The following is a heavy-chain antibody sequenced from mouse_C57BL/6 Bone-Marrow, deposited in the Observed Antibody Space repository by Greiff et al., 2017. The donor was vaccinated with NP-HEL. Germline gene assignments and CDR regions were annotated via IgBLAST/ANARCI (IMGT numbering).Heavy chain of an antibody. Sequence: VQLQQSGAELMKPGASVKLSCKATGYTFPGYLLAWVKPSPGHGLEWIGDILPGSGSTNYNEKFKGMATFTAATSSNTAYMQLSRLTTEDSAIYYCARDYYGSSYLAWFAYWGQGTTLTVSS. CDR1: GYTFPGYL. J-gene: IGHJ2*01. CDR3: ARDYYGSSYLAWFAY. V-gene: IGHV1-9*01. CDR2: ILPGSGST. D-gene: IGHD1-1*01.